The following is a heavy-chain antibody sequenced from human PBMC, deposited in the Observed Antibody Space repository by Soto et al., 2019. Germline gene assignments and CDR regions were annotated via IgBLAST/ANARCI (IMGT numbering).Heavy chain of an antibody. D-gene: IGHD1-26*01. CDR2: ISSSSSTI. J-gene: IGHJ5*02. CDR3: ARALEAGAIIVGALRFDP. CDR1: GFTFSSYS. Sequence: EVQLVESGGGLVQPAGSLRPSCAASGFTFSSYSMNWLRQAPGTGLERVSYISSSSSTIYYADSEMGRFTISRDNAKHSLYLQMNSLRDEDTAVYYCARALEAGAIIVGALRFDPWGQGTLVTVSS. V-gene: IGHV3-48*02.